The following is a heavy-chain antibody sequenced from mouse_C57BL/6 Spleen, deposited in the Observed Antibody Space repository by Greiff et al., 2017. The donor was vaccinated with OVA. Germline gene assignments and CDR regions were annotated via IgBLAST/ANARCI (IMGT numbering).Heavy chain of an antibody. Sequence: PLDSLSLSCKASGYTFTSYGISWVKQRTGQGLEWIGEIYPRSGNTYYNEKFKGKATLTADKSSSTAYMELPSLTSEDSAVYFCAPGDGFWFAYWGQGTLVTVSA. J-gene: IGHJ3*01. CDR1: GYTFTSYG. D-gene: IGHD2-3*01. CDR2: IYPRSGNT. CDR3: APGDGFWFAY. V-gene: IGHV1-81*01.